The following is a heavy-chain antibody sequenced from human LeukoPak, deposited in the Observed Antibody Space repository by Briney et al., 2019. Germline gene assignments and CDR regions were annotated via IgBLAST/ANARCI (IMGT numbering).Heavy chain of an antibody. CDR3: ARDIWDRDYCYFDH. D-gene: IGHD3-3*01. J-gene: IGHJ4*02. CDR2: IQNDGNKK. CDR1: GFTFRSIG. V-gene: IGHV3-30*02. Sequence: PGGSLRLSCVGSGFTFRSIGMHWVCQAPGKGLEWVAFIQNDGNKKDYADSVKGRFIISRGDSKNTVLLQMDSLRAEDTAVYHCARDIWDRDYCYFDHWGQGTLVTVFS.